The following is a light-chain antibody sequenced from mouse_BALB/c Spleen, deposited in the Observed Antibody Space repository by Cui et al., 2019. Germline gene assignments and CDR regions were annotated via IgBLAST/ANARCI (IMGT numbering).Light chain of an antibody. Sequence: QIVLTPSPALMSASPGAKVTMTCSASSSVSYMYWYQQKPRSSPKPWIYLTSNLASGVPARFSGSGSGTSYSLTISSMEAEDAATYYCQQWSSNPLTFGAGTKLELK. J-gene: IGKJ5*01. CDR2: LTS. CDR1: SSVSY. CDR3: QQWSSNPLT. V-gene: IGKV4-68*01.